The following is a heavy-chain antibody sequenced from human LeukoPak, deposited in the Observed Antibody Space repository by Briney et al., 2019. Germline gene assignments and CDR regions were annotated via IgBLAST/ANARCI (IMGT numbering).Heavy chain of an antibody. J-gene: IGHJ3*02. CDR1: GFTFSSSA. V-gene: IGHV3-30*04. Sequence: QAGGSLRLSRAASGFTFSSSAMHWVRQAPGKGLEWVALISYDGTNKYFADSVKGRFTISRDNSKNTLYLQMNSLRADDTAVYYCARARGVGATYAFDIWGQGTMVTVSS. CDR3: ARARGVGATYAFDI. D-gene: IGHD1-26*01. CDR2: ISYDGTNK.